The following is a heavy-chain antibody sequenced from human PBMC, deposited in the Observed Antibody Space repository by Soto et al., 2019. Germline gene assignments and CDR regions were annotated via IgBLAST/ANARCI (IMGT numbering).Heavy chain of an antibody. V-gene: IGHV4-39*01. CDR3: ASEVSSTDGMDV. CDR2: IYYTGDT. D-gene: IGHD2-15*01. Sequence: SETLSLTCTVSGDSSVSSSSYYWGWIRQPPGKGLEWIGSIYYTGDTFYSPSFRSRLTISVDTSKSQFSLKLRSVTAADTATYYCASEVSSTDGMDVWGQGTTVTVSS. CDR1: GDSSVSSSSYY. J-gene: IGHJ6*02.